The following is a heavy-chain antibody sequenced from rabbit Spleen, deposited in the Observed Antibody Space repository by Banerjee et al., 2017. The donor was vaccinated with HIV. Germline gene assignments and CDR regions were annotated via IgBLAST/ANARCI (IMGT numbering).Heavy chain of an antibody. D-gene: IGHD8-1*01. J-gene: IGHJ4*01. CDR2: IYAGRSGST. CDR1: GIDFSSYYY. Sequence: QQQLEESGGGLVKPGGTLTLTCKASGIDFSSYYYMCWVCQAPGKGLEWIACIYAGRSGSTYSASWAKGRFTISKTSSTTVTLQMTSLTAADTATYFCARNGAGSNYAFNFWGPGTLVTVS. V-gene: IGHV1S45*01. CDR3: ARNGAGSNYAFNF.